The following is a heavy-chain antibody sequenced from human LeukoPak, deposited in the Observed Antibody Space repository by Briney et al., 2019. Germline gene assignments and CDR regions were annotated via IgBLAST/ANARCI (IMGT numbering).Heavy chain of an antibody. J-gene: IGHJ5*02. Sequence: SETLSLTCTVSGGSISSGGYYWSWIRQHPGKGLEWIGYIYYSGSTYYNPSLKSRVTISVDTSKNQFSLKLSSVTAADTAVYYCARGNVVVVAATIGFWSDPWGQGTLVTVSS. CDR1: GGSISSGGYY. CDR3: ARGNVVVVAATIGFWSDP. V-gene: IGHV4-31*03. D-gene: IGHD2-15*01. CDR2: IYYSGST.